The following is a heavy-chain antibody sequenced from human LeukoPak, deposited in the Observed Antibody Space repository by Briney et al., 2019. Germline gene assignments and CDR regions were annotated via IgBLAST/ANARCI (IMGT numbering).Heavy chain of an antibody. Sequence: GGSLRLSCAASGFTFDDYAMHWVRQAPGKGLEWVSGINWNSTTIGYADSVKGRFTISRDNTKNSLYLHMNSLRAEDTAFYYCAKDVEADGSGWYGFDYWGQGTPVTVSS. J-gene: IGHJ4*02. CDR1: GFTFDDYA. D-gene: IGHD6-19*01. CDR3: AKDVEADGSGWYGFDY. CDR2: INWNSTTI. V-gene: IGHV3-9*01.